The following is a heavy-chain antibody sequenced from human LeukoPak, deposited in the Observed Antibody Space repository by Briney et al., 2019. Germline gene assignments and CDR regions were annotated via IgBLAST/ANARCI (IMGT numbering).Heavy chain of an antibody. J-gene: IGHJ4*02. CDR1: GHTFTSYG. V-gene: IGHV1-18*01. CDR2: ISAYNGKT. Sequence: ASVKVSCKTSGHTFTSYGITWVRQAPGQGLEWMGWISAYNGKTDYARKLQERVTMTTDTSTSTAYMELRSLRSDDTAAYYCARCWSSDRGYCDYWGQGTLVTVSS. CDR3: ARCWSSDRGYCDY.